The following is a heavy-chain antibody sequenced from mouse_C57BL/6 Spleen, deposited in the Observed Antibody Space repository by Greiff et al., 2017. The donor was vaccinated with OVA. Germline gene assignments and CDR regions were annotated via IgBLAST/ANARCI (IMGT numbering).Heavy chain of an antibody. CDR2: IDPSDSYT. Sequence: QVQLQQPGAELVMPGASVKLSCKASGYTFTSYWMHWVKQRPGQGLEWIGEIDPSDSYTNYNQKFKGKSTLTVDKSSSTAYMQLSSLTSEDSAVYYCARITTVVDYFYYWGQGTTLTVSS. V-gene: IGHV1-69*01. J-gene: IGHJ2*01. D-gene: IGHD1-1*01. CDR1: GYTFTSYW. CDR3: ARITTVVDYFYY.